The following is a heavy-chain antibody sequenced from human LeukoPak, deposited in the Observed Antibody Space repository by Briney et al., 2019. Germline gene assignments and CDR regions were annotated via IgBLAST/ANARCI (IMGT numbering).Heavy chain of an antibody. CDR2: IYPVDSDT. CDR1: GYSFTSYW. Sequence: KPGESLKISCKGSGYSFTSYWIGWVRQMPGKGLEWMGIIYPVDSDTRYSPSFQGQVTISADKSISTAYLQWSSLKASDTAMYYCARHLSDFWSGSSFDYWGQGTLVTVSS. CDR3: ARHLSDFWSGSSFDY. D-gene: IGHD3-3*01. J-gene: IGHJ4*02. V-gene: IGHV5-51*01.